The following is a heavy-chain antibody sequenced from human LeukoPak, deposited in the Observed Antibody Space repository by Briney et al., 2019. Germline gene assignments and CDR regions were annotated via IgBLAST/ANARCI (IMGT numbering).Heavy chain of an antibody. CDR3: AREPGERGYFDY. D-gene: IGHD3-16*01. V-gene: IGHV1-18*01. Sequence: ASVKVSCKASGYTLTSYGISWVRQAPGQGREWMGGISAYNGNTNYAQKLQGRVTMTTDTSTSTAYMELRSLRSDDTAVYYCAREPGERGYFDYWGQGTLVTVSS. CDR2: ISAYNGNT. J-gene: IGHJ4*02. CDR1: GYTLTSYG.